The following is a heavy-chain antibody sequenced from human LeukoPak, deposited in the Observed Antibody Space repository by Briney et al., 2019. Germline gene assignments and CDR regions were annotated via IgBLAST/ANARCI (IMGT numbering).Heavy chain of an antibody. CDR1: GGSISSSSYY. J-gene: IGHJ6*03. CDR3: ARHPYTGNRYYYYYMDV. CDR2: IYYSGST. V-gene: IGHV4-39*01. D-gene: IGHD1-14*01. Sequence: KTSETLSLTCTVSGGSISSSSYYWGWIRQPPGKGLEWIGSIYYSGSTYYNPSLKSRVTISVDTSKNQFSLKLSSVTAADTAVYYCARHPYTGNRYYYYYMDVWGKGTTVTVSS.